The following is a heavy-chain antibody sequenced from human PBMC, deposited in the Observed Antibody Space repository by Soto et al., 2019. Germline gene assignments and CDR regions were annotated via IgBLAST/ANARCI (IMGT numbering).Heavy chain of an antibody. CDR1: GFTFSSYW. CDR2: INSDGSST. Sequence: PGGSLRLSCAASGFTFSSYWMHWVRQAPGKGLVWVSRINSDGSSTYYADSVKGRFTISRDNSKNTLYLQMNSLRAEDTAVYYCASSPYDAFDIWGQGTMVTVSS. CDR3: ASSPYDAFDI. J-gene: IGHJ3*02. D-gene: IGHD2-2*01. V-gene: IGHV3-74*01.